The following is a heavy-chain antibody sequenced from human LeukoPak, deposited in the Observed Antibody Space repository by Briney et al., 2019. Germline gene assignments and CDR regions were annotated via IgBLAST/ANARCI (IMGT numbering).Heavy chain of an antibody. V-gene: IGHV3-23*01. CDR1: GFTFSSYA. D-gene: IGHD5-18*01. CDR2: ISGPGGST. J-gene: IGHJ4*02. Sequence: GGSLRLSCAASGFTFSSYAMSWVRQAPGKGLEWVSGISGPGGSTYYADSVKGRLTISRDNSKNTLYLQMNSLRAEDTAVYYCAKGLTYNYAYQFDYWGQGTLVTVSS. CDR3: AKGLTYNYAYQFDY.